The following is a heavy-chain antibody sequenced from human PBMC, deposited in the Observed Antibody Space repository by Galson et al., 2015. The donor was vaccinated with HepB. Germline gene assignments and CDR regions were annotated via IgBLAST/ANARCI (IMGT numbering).Heavy chain of an antibody. CDR3: AREGLGSSGYFIHFDY. CDR2: IIPILGIA. Sequence: SVKVSCKASGGTFSSYTSSWVRQAPGQGLEWMGRIIPILGIANYAQKFQGRVTITADKSTSTAYMELSSLRSEDTAVYYCAREGLGSSGYFIHFDYWGQGTLVTVSS. CDR1: GGTFSSYT. V-gene: IGHV1-69*04. J-gene: IGHJ4*02. D-gene: IGHD3-22*01.